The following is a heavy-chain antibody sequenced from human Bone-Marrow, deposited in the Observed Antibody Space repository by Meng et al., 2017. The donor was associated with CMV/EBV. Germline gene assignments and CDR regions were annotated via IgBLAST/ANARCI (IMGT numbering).Heavy chain of an antibody. J-gene: IGHJ4*02. D-gene: IGHD2-2*01. CDR3: ASSRRGLTRVFDY. CDR1: GYTFGSYD. Sequence: CKASGYTFGSYDVNWVRQATGQGLEWMGWMNPNSGNTGYAQKFKGRVTMTTDTSTSTAYMELRSLRSDDTAVYYCASSRRGLTRVFDYWGQGTLVTVSS. CDR2: MNPNSGNT. V-gene: IGHV1-8*01.